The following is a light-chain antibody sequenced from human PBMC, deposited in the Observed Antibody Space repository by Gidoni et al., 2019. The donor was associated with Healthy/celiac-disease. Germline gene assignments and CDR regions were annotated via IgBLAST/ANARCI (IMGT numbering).Light chain of an antibody. CDR1: QSVSSY. J-gene: IGKJ1*01. CDR2: DAS. Sequence: ETVLTQSPATLSLSPGERATLSCRASQSVSSYLAWYQQKPGQAPRLLIYDASNRATGIPARFSGSGSGTDFTLTISSLEHEDFAVYYCQQRSNWPTFGQGTKVEIK. V-gene: IGKV3-11*01. CDR3: QQRSNWPT.